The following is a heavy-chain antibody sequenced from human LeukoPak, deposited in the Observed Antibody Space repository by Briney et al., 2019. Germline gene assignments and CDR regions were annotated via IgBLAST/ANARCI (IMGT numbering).Heavy chain of an antibody. D-gene: IGHD6-19*01. CDR1: GFSFSSYA. V-gene: IGHV3-30*04. Sequence: PGTSLRLSCAASGFSFSSYAMHWVRQAPGKGLEWVAAISYDASDKYYADSVKGRFTISRDNSKSTLFLQVDSLRAEDTAVYFCARDVYSSVPYYFDYWGQGTLVTVSS. J-gene: IGHJ4*02. CDR3: ARDVYSSVPYYFDY. CDR2: ISYDASDK.